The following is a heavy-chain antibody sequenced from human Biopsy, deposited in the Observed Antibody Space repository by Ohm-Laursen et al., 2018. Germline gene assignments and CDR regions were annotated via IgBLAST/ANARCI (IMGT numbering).Heavy chain of an antibody. CDR2: IDWNSRNI. D-gene: IGHD1-7*01. Sequence: SLRLYCAASGFSFDDFAMHWVRQSPGKGLGWVAGIDWNSRNINYGDSVKGRFSVSRDNAKNSLYLQMNSLRGEDTALYYCVKDTNWNYVWDRPGATKGMDVWGQGTTVTVSS. V-gene: IGHV3-9*01. CDR1: GFSFDDFA. J-gene: IGHJ6*02. CDR3: VKDTNWNYVWDRPGATKGMDV.